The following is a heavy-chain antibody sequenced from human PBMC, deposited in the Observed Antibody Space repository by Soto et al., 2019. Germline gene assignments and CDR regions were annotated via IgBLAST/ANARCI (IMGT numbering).Heavy chain of an antibody. CDR2: MYYTGNK. V-gene: IGHV4-39*01. CDR3: ARRSSSSLGSLFDP. Sequence: SETLSLTCTVSGGSISSSTYYWDWIRQPPGKGLEWIGAMYYTGNKNYNPSLESRVTMSVDTSKNQFSLKLSSVTPTDKAVYYCARRSSSSLGSLFDPWGRGILVTVSS. CDR1: GGSISSSTYY. D-gene: IGHD6-6*01. J-gene: IGHJ5*02.